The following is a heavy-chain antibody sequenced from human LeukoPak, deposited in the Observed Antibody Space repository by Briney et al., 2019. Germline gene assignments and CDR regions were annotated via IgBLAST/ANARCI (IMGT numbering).Heavy chain of an antibody. D-gene: IGHD3-10*01. CDR2: MNPISGDT. J-gene: IGHJ5*02. CDR3: ARVPRRGERFDP. CDR1: GYTFTSYG. Sequence: ASVKVSCKASGYTFTSYGISWARQAPGQGLEWMGWMNPISGDTGYALKFQGRVTMSRNTSISTAYMELGSLRSEDTAVYYCARVPRRGERFDPWGQGTLVTVSS. V-gene: IGHV1-8*02.